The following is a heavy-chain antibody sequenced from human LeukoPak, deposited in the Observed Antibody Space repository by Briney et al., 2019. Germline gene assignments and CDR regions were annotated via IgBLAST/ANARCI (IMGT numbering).Heavy chain of an antibody. Sequence: PSETLSLTCTVSGGSISSSSYYWGWIRQPPGKGLEWIGSIYYSGSTYYNPSLKSRVTISVDKSKNQFSLKLSSVTAADTAVYYCASSSMFSMVRGVIITREHYYMDVWGKGTTVTISS. CDR2: IYYSGST. CDR3: ASSSMFSMVRGVIITREHYYMDV. CDR1: GGSISSSSYY. V-gene: IGHV4-39*07. D-gene: IGHD3-10*01. J-gene: IGHJ6*03.